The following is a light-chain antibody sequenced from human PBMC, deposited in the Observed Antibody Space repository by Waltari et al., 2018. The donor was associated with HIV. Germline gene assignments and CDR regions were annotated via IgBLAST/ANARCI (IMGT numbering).Light chain of an antibody. CDR2: SNN. V-gene: IGLV1-44*01. J-gene: IGLJ1*01. CDR1: SSNIGSNP. CDR3: AAWDDSLNGNV. Sequence: QSVVTRPPSASGTPGQRVTISCSGSSSNIGSNPVHWYQQLPGTAPKLRIDSNNQRPSGVPDRVSCSKSGTSASLATSGRQSEDEADYYCAAWDDSLNGNVFGTGTKVTVL.